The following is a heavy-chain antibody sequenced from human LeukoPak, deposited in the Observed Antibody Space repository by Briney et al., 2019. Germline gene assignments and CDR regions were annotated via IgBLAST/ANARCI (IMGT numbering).Heavy chain of an antibody. Sequence: WASVKVSCKASGYTFTGYYMHWVRQAPGQGLEWMGWINPNSGGTNYAQKFQGRVTMTRDTSISTAYMELSRLRSDDTAVYYCARKIIAAAGVNWFDPWGQGTLVTVSS. V-gene: IGHV1-2*02. D-gene: IGHD6-13*01. CDR1: GYTFTGYY. CDR3: ARKIIAAAGVNWFDP. J-gene: IGHJ5*02. CDR2: INPNSGGT.